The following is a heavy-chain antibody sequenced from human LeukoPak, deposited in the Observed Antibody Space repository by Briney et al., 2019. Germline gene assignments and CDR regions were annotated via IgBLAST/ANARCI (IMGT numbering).Heavy chain of an antibody. Sequence: SETLSLTCTVSDASISGSYWSWIRQSPGNGLEWVGYIYYTGDSNSNPSLKSRVAISLDTSKNQISLNIVSVTAADTAVYYCARHEFASPFDSWGQGTLVTVSS. CDR1: DASISGSY. J-gene: IGHJ4*02. CDR3: ARHEFASPFDS. D-gene: IGHD2-21*01. CDR2: IYYTGDS. V-gene: IGHV4-59*08.